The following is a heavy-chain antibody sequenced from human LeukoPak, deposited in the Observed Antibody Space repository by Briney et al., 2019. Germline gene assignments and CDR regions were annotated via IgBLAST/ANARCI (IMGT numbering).Heavy chain of an antibody. Sequence: PSETLSLTCTVSGGSISSYYWSWIRQPPGKGLEWIGYIYYSGGANYNASLKSRVTISVDTSKNQLSLKLSSVTAADTAVYYCARQVVAVAGTGYFDYWGQGTLVTVSA. J-gene: IGHJ4*02. CDR2: IYYSGGA. CDR3: ARQVVAVAGTGYFDY. CDR1: GGSISSYY. D-gene: IGHD6-19*01. V-gene: IGHV4-59*01.